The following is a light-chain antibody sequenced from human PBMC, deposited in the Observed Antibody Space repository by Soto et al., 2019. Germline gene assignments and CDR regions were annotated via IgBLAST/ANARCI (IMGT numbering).Light chain of an antibody. V-gene: IGLV2-8*01. CDR3: STYAGSNNLRV. CDR2: EVS. J-gene: IGLJ1*01. Sequence: QSALTQPPSASGSPGQSVTISCTGTSSDVGGYNYVSWYQQHPGKAPKLMIYEVSKRPSGLPDRFSVSKSGNPASLAGSGLQAEDEADYYCSTYAGSNNLRVFGNGNKLTVL. CDR1: SSDVGGYNY.